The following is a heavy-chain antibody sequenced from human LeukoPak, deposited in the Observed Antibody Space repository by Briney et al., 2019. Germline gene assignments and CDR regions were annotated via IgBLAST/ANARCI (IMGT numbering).Heavy chain of an antibody. CDR2: IYYSGTT. J-gene: IGHJ4*02. D-gene: IGHD1-26*01. V-gene: IGHV4-59*12. Sequence: SSETLSLTCTVSGGSISSYYWSWIRQPPGKGLERIGYIYYSGTTNYNPSLKSRVTISVDTSKNQFSLKLSSVTAADTAVYYCARESSSGSYDWGQGTLVTVSS. CDR3: ARESSSGSYD. CDR1: GGSISSYY.